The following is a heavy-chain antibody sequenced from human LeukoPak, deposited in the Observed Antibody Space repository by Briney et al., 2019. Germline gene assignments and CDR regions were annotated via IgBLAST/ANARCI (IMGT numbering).Heavy chain of an antibody. Sequence: GGSLRLSCTASGFTFSSYGLHWVRQAPGNGLEWVADIWYDGSNKYYAAPVKRRFTISRDSNKNTLYVQMNSLRAEDTAVYYCGRVRRDNYGDYDDYWGQGTLVTVSS. D-gene: IGHD4-17*01. CDR3: GRVRRDNYGDYDDY. J-gene: IGHJ4*02. CDR1: GFTFSSYG. V-gene: IGHV3-33*01. CDR2: IWYDGSNK.